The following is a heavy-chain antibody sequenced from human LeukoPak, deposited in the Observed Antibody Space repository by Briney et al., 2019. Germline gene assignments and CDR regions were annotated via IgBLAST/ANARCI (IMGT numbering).Heavy chain of an antibody. CDR2: MNPNSGNT. D-gene: IGHD7-27*01. CDR3: ARDVNWGIYYYYGMDV. CDR1: GYTFTSYD. V-gene: IGHV1-8*01. J-gene: IGHJ6*02. Sequence: GASVTLPCKGSGYTFTSYDINWVRHATGQGLEWMGWMNPNSGNTGYAQKFQGRVTMTRNTSISTAYMELSSLRSEDTAVDYCARDVNWGIYYYYGMDVWGQGTTVTVSS.